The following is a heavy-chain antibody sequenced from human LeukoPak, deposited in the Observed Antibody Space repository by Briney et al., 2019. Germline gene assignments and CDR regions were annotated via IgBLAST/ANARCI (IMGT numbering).Heavy chain of an antibody. CDR2: IIPILGIA. CDR1: GGTFSSYA. J-gene: IGHJ4*02. CDR3: ARGRALVVVIDYFDY. Sequence: SVKVSCKASGGTFSSYAISWVRQAPGQGLEWMGRIIPILGIANYAQKFQGRVTITADKSTSTAYMELSSLRSEDTAVYYCARGRALVVVIDYFDYWGQGTQVTVSS. D-gene: IGHD3-22*01. V-gene: IGHV1-69*04.